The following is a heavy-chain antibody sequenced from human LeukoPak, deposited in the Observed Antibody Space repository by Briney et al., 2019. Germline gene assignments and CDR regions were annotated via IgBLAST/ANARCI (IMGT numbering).Heavy chain of an antibody. CDR3: AIDLSRWPFPYYYGMDV. J-gene: IGHJ6*04. Sequence: GGSLRLSCAASGFTVSSNYMSWVRQTPGKGLEWVSVIYSGGSTYYADSVKGRFTISRDNSKNTLYLQMNSLRAEDTAVYYCAIDLSRWPFPYYYGMDVWGKGTTVTVSS. CDR2: IYSGGST. V-gene: IGHV3-53*01. D-gene: IGHD4-23*01. CDR1: GFTVSSNY.